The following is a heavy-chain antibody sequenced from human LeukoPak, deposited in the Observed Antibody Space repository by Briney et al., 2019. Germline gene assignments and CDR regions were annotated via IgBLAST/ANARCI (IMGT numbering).Heavy chain of an antibody. Sequence: PPETLSLTCAVYGGSFSGYYWSWIRQPPGKGLEWIGEIKHSESTNYNPSLKSRVTISVDTSKNEFSLKLSSVTAADTAVYYCARRRPSGGYYNGLGLLHWGQGTLVTVSS. D-gene: IGHD3-22*01. V-gene: IGHV4-34*01. CDR2: IKHSEST. J-gene: IGHJ1*01. CDR1: GGSFSGYY. CDR3: ARRRPSGGYYNGLGLLH.